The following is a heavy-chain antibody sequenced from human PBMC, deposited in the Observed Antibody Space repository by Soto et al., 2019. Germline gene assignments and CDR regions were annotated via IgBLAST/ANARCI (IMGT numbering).Heavy chain of an antibody. J-gene: IGHJ2*01. V-gene: IGHV3-64D*06. D-gene: IGHD3-16*01. Sequence: PGGYLRLSCSASGFTFNSYAVHWVRQALGKGLEYVSAFSCNGGSTYYADFVKGRFTISRDNSKNTLYLQMSSLRAEDTAVYYCVKAVSDLWGRGTLVTVSS. CDR1: GFTFNSYA. CDR2: FSCNGGST. CDR3: VKAVSDL.